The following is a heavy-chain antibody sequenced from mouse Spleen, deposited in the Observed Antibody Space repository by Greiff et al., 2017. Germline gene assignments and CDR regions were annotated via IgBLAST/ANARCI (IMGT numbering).Heavy chain of an antibody. CDR2: ISSGGGNT. V-gene: IGHV5-9-3*01. CDR1: GFTFSSYA. Sequence: EVQGVESGGGLVKLGGSLKLSCAASGFTFSSYAMSWVRQTPEKRLEWVATISSGGGNTYYPDSVKGRFTISRDNAKNTLYLQMSSLKSEDTAMYYCARHSMVTTDYFDYWGQGTTLTVSS. D-gene: IGHD2-10*02. CDR3: ARHSMVTTDYFDY. J-gene: IGHJ2*01.